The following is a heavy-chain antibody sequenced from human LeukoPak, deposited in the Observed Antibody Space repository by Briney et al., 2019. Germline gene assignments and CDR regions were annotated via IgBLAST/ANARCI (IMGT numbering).Heavy chain of an antibody. D-gene: IGHD4-17*01. CDR1: GGSISSGDYY. CDR2: IYYSGST. Sequence: SETLSLTCTVSGGSISSGDYYWSWIRQPPGKGLEWIGYIYYSGSTYYNPSLKSRVTISVDTSKNQFSLKLSSVTAADTAVYYCASRSPDYGDPYYWGQGTLVTVSS. J-gene: IGHJ4*02. CDR3: ASRSPDYGDPYY. V-gene: IGHV4-30-4*01.